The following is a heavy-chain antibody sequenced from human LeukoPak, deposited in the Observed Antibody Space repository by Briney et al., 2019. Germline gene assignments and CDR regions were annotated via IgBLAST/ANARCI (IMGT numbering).Heavy chain of an antibody. D-gene: IGHD1-26*01. V-gene: IGHV3-11*04. CDR3: ARAPLSGTYYTDAFDI. CDR2: ISSSGSTI. Sequence: GGSLRLSCAASGFTFSDYYMSWIRQAPGKGLEWVSYISSSGSTIYYADSVKGRFTISRDNAKNSLYLQMNSLRAEDTAVYFCARAPLSGTYYTDAFDIWGQGTMVTVS. CDR1: GFTFSDYY. J-gene: IGHJ3*02.